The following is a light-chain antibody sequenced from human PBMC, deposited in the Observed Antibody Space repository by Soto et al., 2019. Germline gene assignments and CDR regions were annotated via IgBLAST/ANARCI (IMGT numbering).Light chain of an antibody. V-gene: IGKV1-39*01. CDR1: QSINIY. CDR3: QQSYRSPYT. CDR2: AAS. Sequence: IQLTQSPSSLSASVGDRVTVTCRASQSINIYLNWYQQKPGKAPTLLIYAASSLQSGVPSRFSGGGSRTDFTLTISRRQTEDFATYYCQQSYRSPYTFGQGTKLEI. J-gene: IGKJ2*01.